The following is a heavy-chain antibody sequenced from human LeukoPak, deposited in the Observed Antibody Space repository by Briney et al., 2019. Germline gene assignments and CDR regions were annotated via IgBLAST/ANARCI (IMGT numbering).Heavy chain of an antibody. D-gene: IGHD5-12*01. CDR1: GYTFTSYG. Sequence: ASVKVSCKASGYTFTSYGISWVRRAPGQGLEWMGWISAYNGNTNYAQKLQGRVTMTTDTSTSTAYMELRSLRSDDTAVYYCARDGSGGYDYYYYYGMDVWGQGTTVTVSS. J-gene: IGHJ6*02. V-gene: IGHV1-18*01. CDR3: ARDGSGGYDYYYYYGMDV. CDR2: ISAYNGNT.